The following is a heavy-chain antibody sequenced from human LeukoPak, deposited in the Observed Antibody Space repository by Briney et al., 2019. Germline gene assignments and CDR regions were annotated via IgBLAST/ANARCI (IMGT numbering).Heavy chain of an antibody. CDR3: ARLSLVRGAPDYYFDY. CDR1: GGSISSSY. CDR2: IYSSGST. V-gene: IGHV4-4*07. D-gene: IGHD3-10*01. Sequence: SETLSLTCSVSGGSISSSYWSWIRQPAGKGLEWIGRIYSSGSTNYNPSLKSRVTMSVDTSKNQFSLKLSSVTAADTAVYYCARLSLVRGAPDYYFDYWGQGTLVTVSS. J-gene: IGHJ4*02.